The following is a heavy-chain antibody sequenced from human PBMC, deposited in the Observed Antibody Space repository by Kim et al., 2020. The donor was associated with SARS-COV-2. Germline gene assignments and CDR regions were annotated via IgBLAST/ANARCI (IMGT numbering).Heavy chain of an antibody. CDR1: GYSFTSYW. J-gene: IGHJ6*02. CDR3: ARRNAYCGGDCYYYYYGMDF. CDR2: IYPGDSDT. V-gene: IGHV5-51*01. Sequence: GESLKISCKGSGYSFTSYWIGWVRQMPGKGLEWMGIIYPGDSDTRYSPSFQGQVTISADKSISTAYLQWSSLKASDTAMYYCARRNAYCGGDCYYYYYGMDFWGQGTTVTVSS. D-gene: IGHD2-21*01.